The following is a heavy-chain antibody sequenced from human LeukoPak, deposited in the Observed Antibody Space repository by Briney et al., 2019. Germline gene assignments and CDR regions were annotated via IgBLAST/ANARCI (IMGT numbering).Heavy chain of an antibody. CDR3: AHRPYSGGYFDY. CDR1: GFSGRTSGGG. Sequence: GPTLAHPTQPRTLTCTFSGFSGRTSGGGGGWIRQPPEKALEWLALSNWDDEKRYNPSRKSRETITNDTSKNQVVLTMTTMDPVDTATYYCAHRPYSGGYFDYWGQGTLVTVSS. J-gene: IGHJ4*02. D-gene: IGHD1-26*01. V-gene: IGHV2-5*02. CDR2: SNWDDEK.